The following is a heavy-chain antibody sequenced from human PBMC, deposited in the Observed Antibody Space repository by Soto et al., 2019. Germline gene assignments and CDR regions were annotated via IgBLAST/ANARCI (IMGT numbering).Heavy chain of an antibody. Sequence: QVQLVESGGNLVKPGGSLRLSCAGSGFTFSDYYMSWIRQAPGKGLEWVSYISSSGNIIYYADSVKGRFTISRDNAKNSLYLQMNRLRAEDTAVYYCAIDLGYDASDGYFDYGGQGTLVTVSS. J-gene: IGHJ4*02. CDR2: ISSSGNII. CDR3: AIDLGYDASDGYFDY. D-gene: IGHD3-22*01. CDR1: GFTFSDYY. V-gene: IGHV3-11*01.